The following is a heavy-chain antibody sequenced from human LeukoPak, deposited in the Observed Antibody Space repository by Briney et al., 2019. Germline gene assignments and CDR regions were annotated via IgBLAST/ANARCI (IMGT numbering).Heavy chain of an antibody. CDR1: GFTFCTYW. V-gene: IGHV3-74*01. CDR3: GSRIGYCISISCKAPY. D-gene: IGHD2-2*01. CDR2: INPDGSST. J-gene: IGHJ4*02. Sequence: GGSLRLSCAGSGFTFCTYWMHCVRQARGRGLVWVSRINPDGSSTSYGVSVEGRFTIPRDTPENTMYLQMNSLRAEDTAVYYCGSRIGYCISISCKAPYWGQGTLVTVSS.